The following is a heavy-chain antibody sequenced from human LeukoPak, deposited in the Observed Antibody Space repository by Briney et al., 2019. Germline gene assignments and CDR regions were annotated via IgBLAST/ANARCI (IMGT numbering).Heavy chain of an antibody. D-gene: IGHD3-10*01. J-gene: IGHJ4*02. CDR3: ARSYYYGSGSYPGLFDY. V-gene: IGHV4-61*01. CDR1: GGSVSSGSYY. CDR2: IYYSGTT. Sequence: PSETLSLTCTVPGGSVSSGSYYCSWIRQPPGKGLEWIGYIYYSGTTNYNPSLRSRVTISLDTSKNQFSLKLSSVTAADTAVYYCARSYYYGSGSYPGLFDYWGQGTLVTVSS.